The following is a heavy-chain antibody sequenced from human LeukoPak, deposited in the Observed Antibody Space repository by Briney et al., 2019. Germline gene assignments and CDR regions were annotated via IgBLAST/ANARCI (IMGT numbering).Heavy chain of an antibody. D-gene: IGHD3-22*01. CDR3: AAGNYYDSSGYYPTFDY. Sequence: ASVKVSCKASGYTFTGYYMHWVRQAPGQGLEWMGWINPNSGGTNYAQKFQGWVTMTRDTSISTAYMELSRLRSDDTAVYYCAAGNYYDSSGYYPTFDYWGQGTLVTVSS. V-gene: IGHV1-2*04. J-gene: IGHJ4*02. CDR2: INPNSGGT. CDR1: GYTFTGYY.